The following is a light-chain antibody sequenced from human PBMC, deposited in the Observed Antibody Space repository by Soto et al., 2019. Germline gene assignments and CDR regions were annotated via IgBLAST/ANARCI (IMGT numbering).Light chain of an antibody. CDR2: DAS. J-gene: IGKJ1*01. CDR3: QQCFWHWT. Sequence: DIQMTQSPSTLSASVGDRVTITCRASQSISTWLAWYQQKLGKAPELLIYDASSLESGVPSRFSGSGSGTKFTLSITSLQPDDFATYYCQQCFWHWTFGQGTKVDIK. V-gene: IGKV1-5*01. CDR1: QSISTW.